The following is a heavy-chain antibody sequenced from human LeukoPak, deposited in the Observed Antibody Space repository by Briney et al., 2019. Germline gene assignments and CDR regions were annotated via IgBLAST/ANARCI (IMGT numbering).Heavy chain of an antibody. Sequence: GGSLRLSCAASGFTFASYAMTWVRQAPGKGLEWFSAISGSGGSTYYADSVKGRFTISRDNYKNTLYLQMNSLRAEDTAVYYCARGGSDILTQHDYWGQGTLVTVSS. D-gene: IGHD3-9*01. CDR1: GFTFASYA. CDR2: ISGSGGST. V-gene: IGHV3-23*01. CDR3: ARGGSDILTQHDY. J-gene: IGHJ4*02.